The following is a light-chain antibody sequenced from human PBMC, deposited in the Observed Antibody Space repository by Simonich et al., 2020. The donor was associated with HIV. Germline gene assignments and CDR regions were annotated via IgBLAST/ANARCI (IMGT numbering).Light chain of an antibody. V-gene: IGKV4-1*01. CDR3: QQYFRTPLA. J-gene: IGKJ2*01. Sequence: DIVMTQSPDSLAVSLGERATINCKSSQSVLYSSNNKTYLSWYQQKPGQPPKLLIYWASTRESGVPDLFSGSGSETDFTLTISSLQAEDVAVYYCQQYFRTPLAFGQGTKLEIK. CDR1: QSVLYSSNNKTY. CDR2: WAS.